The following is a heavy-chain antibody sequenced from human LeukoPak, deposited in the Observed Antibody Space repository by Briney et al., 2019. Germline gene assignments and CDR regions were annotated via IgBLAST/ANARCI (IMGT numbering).Heavy chain of an antibody. CDR3: ATKGPPGGIDY. V-gene: IGHV1-24*01. CDR2: FDPEDGET. Sequence: ASVKVSCKVSGYTITELSKHWVRQAPGKGLEWMGGFDPEDGETIYAQRFQGRVTMTEDTSTDTDYMQLSSLRTEDTTVYYCATKGPPGGIDYWGQGTLVTVSS. D-gene: IGHD3-16*01. J-gene: IGHJ4*02. CDR1: GYTITELS.